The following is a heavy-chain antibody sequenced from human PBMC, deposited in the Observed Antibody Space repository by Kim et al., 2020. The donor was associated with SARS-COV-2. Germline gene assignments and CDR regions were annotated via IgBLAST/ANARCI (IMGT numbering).Heavy chain of an antibody. CDR1: GFTFSSYG. Sequence: GGSLRLSCAASGFTFSSYGMHWVRQAPGKGLEWVAVISYDGSNKYYADSVKGRFTISRDNSKNTLYLQMNSLRAEDTAVYYCARNGRDYYGSGSSYYYYGMDVWGQGTTVTVSS. V-gene: IGHV3-30*03. J-gene: IGHJ6*02. CDR2: ISYDGSNK. D-gene: IGHD3-10*01. CDR3: ARNGRDYYGSGSSYYYYGMDV.